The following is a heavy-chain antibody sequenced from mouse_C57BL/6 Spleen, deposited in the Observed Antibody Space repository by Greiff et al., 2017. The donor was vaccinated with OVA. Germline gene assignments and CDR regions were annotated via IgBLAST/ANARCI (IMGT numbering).Heavy chain of an antibody. V-gene: IGHV1-64*01. CDR2: IHPNSGST. Sequence: QVQLQQPGAELVKPGASVKLSCKASGYTFTSYWMHWVKQRPGQGLEWIGMIHPNSGSTNYNEKFKSKATLTVDKSSSTAYMQLSSLTSEDSAVYYCAMGFYGQAWFAYWGQGTLVTVSA. J-gene: IGHJ3*01. CDR3: AMGFYGQAWFAY. CDR1: GYTFTSYW. D-gene: IGHD1-2*01.